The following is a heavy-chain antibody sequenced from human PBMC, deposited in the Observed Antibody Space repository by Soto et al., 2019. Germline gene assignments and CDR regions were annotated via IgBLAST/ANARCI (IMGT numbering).Heavy chain of an antibody. CDR3: ARIFTIFGVVSTHAFDI. V-gene: IGHV3-66*01. CDR1: GFTVSSNY. D-gene: IGHD3-3*01. CDR2: IYSGGST. Sequence: GGSLRLSCAASGFTVSSNYMSWVRQAPGKGLEWVSVIYSGGSTYYADSVKGRFTISRDNSKNTLYLQMNSLRAEDTAVYYCARIFTIFGVVSTHAFDIWGQGTMVTVSS. J-gene: IGHJ3*02.